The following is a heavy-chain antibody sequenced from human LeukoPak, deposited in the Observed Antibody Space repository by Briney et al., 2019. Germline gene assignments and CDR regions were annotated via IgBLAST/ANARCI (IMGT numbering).Heavy chain of an antibody. CDR1: GDSVSSNSAA. D-gene: IGHD6-19*01. CDR2: TFYSSKWYN. J-gene: IGHJ3*02. CDR3: ARGAVAVRNAFDI. V-gene: IGHV6-1*01. Sequence: SQTLSLTCAISGDSVSSNSAAWNSIRQSPSRGLEWLGRTFYSSKWYNDYAVSVKSRITINPDTSKNQFSLQRNSVTPEDTALYYCARGAVAVRNAFDIWGQGTMVTVSS.